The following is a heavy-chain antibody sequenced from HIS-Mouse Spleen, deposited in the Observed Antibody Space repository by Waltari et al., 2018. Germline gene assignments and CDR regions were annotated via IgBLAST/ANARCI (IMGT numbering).Heavy chain of an antibody. V-gene: IGHV4-39*07. CDR1: GGSISSSSYY. CDR2: IYYSGST. J-gene: IGHJ2*01. CDR3: AREIPYSSSWYDWYFDL. Sequence: QLQLQESGPGLVKPSETLSRTCTVSGGSISSSSYYWGWIRQPPGKGLELIGSIYYSGSTYYNPSLKSRVTISVDTSKNQFSLKLSSVTAADTAVYYCAREIPYSSSWYDWYFDLWGRGTLVTVSS. D-gene: IGHD6-13*01.